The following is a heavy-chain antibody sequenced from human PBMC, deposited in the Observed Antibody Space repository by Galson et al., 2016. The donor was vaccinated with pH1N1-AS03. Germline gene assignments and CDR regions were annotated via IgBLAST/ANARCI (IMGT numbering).Heavy chain of an antibody. V-gene: IGHV3-23*01. Sequence: SLRLSCAASGFTFSIYAMHRVRQAPGKGLEWVSGVGGVDGSLWYAESVKGRFTVSRDNSKGTLDLQMNSLRADDTAVYYCARGSGSPHWFDPWGQGTLVTVSS. CDR2: VGGVDGSL. D-gene: IGHD3-3*01. J-gene: IGHJ5*02. CDR3: ARGSGSPHWFDP. CDR1: GFTFSIYA.